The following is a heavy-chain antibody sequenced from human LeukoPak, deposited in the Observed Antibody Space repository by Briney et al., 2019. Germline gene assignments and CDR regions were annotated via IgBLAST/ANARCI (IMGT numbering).Heavy chain of an antibody. CDR2: IYYSGST. Sequence: SETLSLTCTVSGYSISSGYYWGWIRQPPGKGLEWIGSIYYSGSTYYNPSLQSRVTISVDTSKNQFSLKLNSVTAADTAVYYCASFYCSGGSCYQYFSYYYMDVWGKGTTVTISS. J-gene: IGHJ6*03. CDR3: ASFYCSGGSCYQYFSYYYMDV. V-gene: IGHV4-38-2*02. CDR1: GYSISSGYY. D-gene: IGHD2-15*01.